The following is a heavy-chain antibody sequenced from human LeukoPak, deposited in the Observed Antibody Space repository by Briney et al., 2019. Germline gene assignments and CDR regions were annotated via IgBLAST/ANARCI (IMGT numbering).Heavy chain of an antibody. CDR2: IYYSGST. Sequence: SETLSLTCTVSGYSISSGYYWGWIRQPPGKGLEWIGSIYYSGSTYYNPSLQSRVTISVDTSKNQFSLKLNSVTAADTAVYYCASFYCSGGSCYQYFSYYYMDVWGKGTTVTISS. J-gene: IGHJ6*03. CDR3: ASFYCSGGSCYQYFSYYYMDV. V-gene: IGHV4-38-2*02. CDR1: GYSISSGYY. D-gene: IGHD2-15*01.